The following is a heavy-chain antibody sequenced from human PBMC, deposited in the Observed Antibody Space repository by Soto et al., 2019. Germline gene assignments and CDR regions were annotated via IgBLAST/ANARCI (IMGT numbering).Heavy chain of an antibody. CDR2: IYYSGST. D-gene: IGHD2-15*01. CDR3: ARLPLVVAATEAIHFDY. J-gene: IGHJ4*02. CDR1: GRSISSYY. V-gene: IGHV4-59*08. Sequence: PSETLSLTCSVSGRSISSYYWSWLRPPPGKRLEWLGYIYYSGSTNYNPSLKSRVTISVDTSKNQFSLKLTSVTAADTAVYYCARLPLVVAATEAIHFDYWGQGTLVTVSS.